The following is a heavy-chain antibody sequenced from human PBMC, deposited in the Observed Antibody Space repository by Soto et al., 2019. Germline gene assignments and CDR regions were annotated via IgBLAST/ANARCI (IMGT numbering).Heavy chain of an antibody. J-gene: IGHJ5*02. CDR2: IYYSGST. D-gene: IGHD3-22*01. CDR3: ARDRYYYDSSGYLPNWFDP. Sequence: PSETLSLTCTVSGGSISSGGYYWSWIRQHPGKGLEWIGYIYYSGSTYYNPSLKSRVTISVDTSKNQFSLKLSSVTAADTAVYYCARDRYYYDSSGYLPNWFDPWGQGTLVTVSS. CDR1: GGSISSGGYY. V-gene: IGHV4-31*03.